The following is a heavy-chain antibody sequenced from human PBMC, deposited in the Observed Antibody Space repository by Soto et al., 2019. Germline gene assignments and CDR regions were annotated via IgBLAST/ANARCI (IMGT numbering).Heavy chain of an antibody. V-gene: IGHV4-31*03. D-gene: IGHD3-16*01. J-gene: IGHJ4*02. CDR1: GGSISSGGYY. CDR2: IYYSGST. Sequence: PSETLSLTCTVSGGSISSGGYYWSWIRQHPGKDLEWLGYIYYSGSTYYNPSLKSRVTISVDTSKNQFSLKLSSVTAADTAVYYCGRQDTSYDCVRNVDHWGQGTLVTVSS. CDR3: GRQDTSYDCVRNVDH.